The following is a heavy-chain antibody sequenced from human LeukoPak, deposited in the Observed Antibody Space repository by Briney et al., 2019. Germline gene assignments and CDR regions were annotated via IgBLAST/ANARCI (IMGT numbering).Heavy chain of an antibody. V-gene: IGHV4-30-4*01. D-gene: IGHD2-2*01. CDR1: GGSISSGDYY. Sequence: SSETLSLTCTVSGGSISSGDYYWSWIRQPPGKGLEWIGYIYYSGSTYYNPSLKSRVTISVDTSKNQFSLKLSSVTAADTAVYYCARDAIVVVPAANTPTGNCYYYYGMDVWGQGTTVTVSS. CDR2: IYYSGST. CDR3: ARDAIVVVPAANTPTGNCYYYYGMDV. J-gene: IGHJ6*02.